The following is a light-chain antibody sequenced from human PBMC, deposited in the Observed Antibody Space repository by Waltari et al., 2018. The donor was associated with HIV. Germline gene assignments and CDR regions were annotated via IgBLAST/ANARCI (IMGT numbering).Light chain of an antibody. Sequence: QSALPQPPSASGSLGQSVTISCTGSSSAIGAYDSVPWFQPHPRSAPNLLLYEVTRRPSTVSDRFSGSRSGSTAFLTVAGLQPDDEATYFCSSYGDSLRVLFGGGTNVTVL. CDR3: SSYGDSLRVL. J-gene: IGLJ3*02. V-gene: IGLV2-8*01. CDR2: EVT. CDR1: SSAIGAYDS.